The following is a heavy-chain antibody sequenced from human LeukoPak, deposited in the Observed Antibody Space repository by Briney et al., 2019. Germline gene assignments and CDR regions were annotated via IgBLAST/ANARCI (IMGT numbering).Heavy chain of an antibody. CDR1: GFTFSSYA. CDR2: ISGSGGST. D-gene: IGHD3-10*01. CDR3: ARDGNFGYDAFDI. V-gene: IGHV3-23*01. Sequence: GGSLRLSCAASGFTFSSYAMSWVRQAPGKGLEWVSAISGSGGSTYYADSVKGRFTISRDNSKNTLSLQVNSLRAEDTAVYYCARDGNFGYDAFDIWGQGTMVTVSS. J-gene: IGHJ3*02.